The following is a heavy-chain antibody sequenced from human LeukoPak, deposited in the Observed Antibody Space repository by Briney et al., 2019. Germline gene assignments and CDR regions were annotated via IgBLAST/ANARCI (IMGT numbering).Heavy chain of an antibody. CDR1: GFTFDDYA. CDR2: ISWNSGSI. J-gene: IGHJ4*02. CDR3: AKDIGPGSSGFVFDY. D-gene: IGHD6-19*01. V-gene: IGHV3-9*01. Sequence: LPGGSLRLSCAASGFTFDDYAMHWVRQAPGKGLECVSGISWNSGSIGYADSVKGRFTISRDNAKNSLYLQMNSLRAEDTALYYCAKDIGPGSSGFVFDYWGQGTLVTVSS.